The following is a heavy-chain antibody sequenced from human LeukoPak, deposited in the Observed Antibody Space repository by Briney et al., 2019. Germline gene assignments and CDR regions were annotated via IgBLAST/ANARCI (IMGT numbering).Heavy chain of an antibody. J-gene: IGHJ5*02. CDR3: ARHGRYYDILTGFYYWFDP. V-gene: IGHV4-34*01. D-gene: IGHD3-9*01. CDR2: INHSGST. CDR1: GFTFSSYW. Sequence: PGGSLRLSCAASGFTFSSYWMSWIRQPPGKGLEWIGEINHSGSTNYNPSLKSRVTISVDTSKNQFSLKLSSVAAADTAVYYCARHGRYYDILTGFYYWFDPWGQGTLVTVSS.